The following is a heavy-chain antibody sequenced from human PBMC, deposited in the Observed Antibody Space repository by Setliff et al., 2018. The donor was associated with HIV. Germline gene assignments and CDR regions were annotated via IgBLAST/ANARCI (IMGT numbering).Heavy chain of an antibody. CDR2: IYHSGST. CDR3: ARGLATGLYYYYYYMDV. V-gene: IGHV4-4*02. J-gene: IGHJ6*03. CDR1: GGSISSSNW. Sequence: SETLSLTCAVSGGSISSSNWWSWVRQPPGKGLEWIGEIYHSGSTNYNPSLKSRATISVDKSKNQFSLNLRSVTAADTAVYYCARGLATGLYYYYYYMDVWGKGTTVTVSS. D-gene: IGHD1-1*01.